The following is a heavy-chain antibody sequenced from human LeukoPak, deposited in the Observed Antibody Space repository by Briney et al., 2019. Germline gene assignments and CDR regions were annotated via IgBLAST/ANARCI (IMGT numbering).Heavy chain of an antibody. Sequence: PGGSLRLSCAASGFTFSSSAMSWVRQAPGKGLEWASAISTGGSTYYADSVKGRFTISRDNSKNTLYLQMNTLKAEDSALYYCAKAAVGVAAINYWGQGTLVTVSS. CDR2: ISTGGST. V-gene: IGHV3-23*01. CDR1: GFTFSSSA. D-gene: IGHD2-15*01. J-gene: IGHJ4*02. CDR3: AKAAVGVAAINY.